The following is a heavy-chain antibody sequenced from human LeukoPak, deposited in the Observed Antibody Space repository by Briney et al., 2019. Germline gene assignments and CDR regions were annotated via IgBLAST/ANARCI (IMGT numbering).Heavy chain of an antibody. D-gene: IGHD1-20*01. CDR2: INAYNTNT. J-gene: IGHJ4*02. Sequence: ASVKVSCKASGYTFTSFGISWVRQAPGQGLEWMGWINAYNTNTKSAQRLQGRVTMTTDTSASTAYMELGSLRSDDTAVYYCARGNWNDAMDYWGQGTLVTVSS. CDR1: GYTFTSFG. V-gene: IGHV1-18*01. CDR3: ARGNWNDAMDY.